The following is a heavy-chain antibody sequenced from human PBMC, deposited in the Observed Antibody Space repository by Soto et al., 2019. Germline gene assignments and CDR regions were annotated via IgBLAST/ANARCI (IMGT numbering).Heavy chain of an antibody. CDR2: IYPGDSDT. J-gene: IGHJ6*02. Sequence: PGESLKISCKGSGYSFTSYWIGWVRQMPGKGLEWMGIIYPGDSDTRYSPSFQGQVTISADKSISTAYLQWSSLKASDTAMYYCARQVGAENPYYYYGMDVWGQGTTVTAP. D-gene: IGHD1-26*01. V-gene: IGHV5-51*01. CDR3: ARQVGAENPYYYYGMDV. CDR1: GYSFTSYW.